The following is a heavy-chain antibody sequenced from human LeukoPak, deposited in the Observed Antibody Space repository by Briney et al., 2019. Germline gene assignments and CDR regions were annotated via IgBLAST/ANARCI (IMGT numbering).Heavy chain of an antibody. J-gene: IGHJ4*02. D-gene: IGHD4-17*01. CDR1: GGSISSSSYS. V-gene: IGHV4-39*01. CDR2: IYYSGST. Sequence: SETLSLTCTVSGGSISSSSYSWGWIRQPPGKGLEWIGSIYYSGSTYYNPSPKSRVTISVDTSKNQFSLKLSSVTAADTAVYYCARQDYGDYTVDYWGQGTLVTVSS. CDR3: ARQDYGDYTVDY.